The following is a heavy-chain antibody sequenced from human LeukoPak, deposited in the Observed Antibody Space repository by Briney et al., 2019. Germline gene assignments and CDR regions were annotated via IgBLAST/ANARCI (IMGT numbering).Heavy chain of an antibody. CDR2: ISGYNGNT. J-gene: IGHJ4*02. D-gene: IGHD2-2*01. Sequence: GASVKVSCKASGYTFTSYGISWVRQAPGQGLEWMGWISGYNGNTNYAQKLQGRVTMTTDTSTSTAYMELRSLRSDDTAVYYCARDLCSSTSCSSFFDCWGQGTLVTVSS. CDR1: GYTFTSYG. V-gene: IGHV1-18*01. CDR3: ARDLCSSTSCSSFFDC.